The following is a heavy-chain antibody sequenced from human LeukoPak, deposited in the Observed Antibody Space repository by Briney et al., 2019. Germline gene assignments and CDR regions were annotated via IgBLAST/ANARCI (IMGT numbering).Heavy chain of an antibody. V-gene: IGHV4-34*01. CDR3: ARGRVSGLRGSKPSDY. Sequence: ETLSLTCAVYGGSFSGYYWSWIRQPPGKGLEWIGEINHSGSTNYNPSLKSRVTISVDTSKNQFSLKLSSVTAADTAVYYCARGRVSGLRGSKPSDYWGQGTLVTVSS. J-gene: IGHJ4*02. CDR2: INHSGST. D-gene: IGHD6-19*01. CDR1: GGSFSGYY.